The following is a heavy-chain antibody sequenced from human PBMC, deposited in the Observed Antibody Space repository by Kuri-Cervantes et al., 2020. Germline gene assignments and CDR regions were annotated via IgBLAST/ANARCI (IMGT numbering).Heavy chain of an antibody. CDR3: ARARIQLRASDY. J-gene: IGHJ4*02. Sequence: GESLKISCKASGYTFTSYGISWVRQAPGQGLEWVGIINPSGGSTSYAQKFQGRVTMTRDTSTSTVYMELSSLRSEDTAVYYCARARIQLRASDYWGQGTLVTVSS. CDR2: INPSGGST. V-gene: IGHV1-46*01. D-gene: IGHD5-18*01. CDR1: GYTFTSYG.